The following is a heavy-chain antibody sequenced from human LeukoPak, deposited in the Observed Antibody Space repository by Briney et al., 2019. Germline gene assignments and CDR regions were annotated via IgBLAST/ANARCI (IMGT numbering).Heavy chain of an antibody. CDR1: GFTFSRYN. V-gene: IGHV3-21*01. Sequence: AGGSLRLSCAASGFTFSRYNMNWVRQAPGKGLEWVSSITSSSIYIYYADSMKGRFTISRDNAKNSLYLQMDSLRAEDTAVYYCARRAGAYSHPYDYWGQGTLVTVSS. J-gene: IGHJ4*02. CDR3: ARRAGAYSHPYDY. D-gene: IGHD4/OR15-4a*01. CDR2: ITSSSIYI.